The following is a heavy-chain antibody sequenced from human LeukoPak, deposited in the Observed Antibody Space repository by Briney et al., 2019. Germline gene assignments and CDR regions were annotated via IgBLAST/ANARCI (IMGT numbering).Heavy chain of an antibody. Sequence: GGSLRLSCVASGFTFGKYWMSWVRQAPGKGLEWVANIKLDGSEKNYVDSVKGRFTISRDNTKNSLYLQMNSLRVGDTAVYYCAAPLNRQKPSPFDYWGQGTLVTVSS. V-gene: IGHV3-7*03. CDR1: GFTFGKYW. CDR3: AAPLNRQKPSPFDY. CDR2: IKLDGSEK. J-gene: IGHJ4*02. D-gene: IGHD1-14*01.